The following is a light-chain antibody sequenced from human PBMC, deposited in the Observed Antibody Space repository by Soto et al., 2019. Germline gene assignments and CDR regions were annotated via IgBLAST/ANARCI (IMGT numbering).Light chain of an antibody. V-gene: IGKV1-39*01. Sequence: DIHMTQSPFALSSSLGYGFTITCRASQSVSTRLAWHQQKPGKAPKVLIYDASNLETGVPSRFSGSGSGTDFTLTITSLQPEDFATYYCQQSYGTPRTFGQGTKVDIK. CDR3: QQSYGTPRT. CDR2: DAS. CDR1: QSVSTR. J-gene: IGKJ1*01.